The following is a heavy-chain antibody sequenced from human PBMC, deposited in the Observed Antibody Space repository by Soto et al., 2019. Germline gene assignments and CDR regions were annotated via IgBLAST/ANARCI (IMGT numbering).Heavy chain of an antibody. CDR1: GFTFSSYA. CDR2: ISGSGGST. J-gene: IGHJ6*02. Sequence: PGGSLRLSCAASGFTFSSYAMSWVRQAPGKGLEWVSAISGSGGSTYYADSVKGRFTISRDNSKNTLYLQMNSLRAEDTAVYYCAKVLIVLMVYDVYGMDVWGQGTTVTVSS. CDR3: AKVLIVLMVYDVYGMDV. D-gene: IGHD2-8*01. V-gene: IGHV3-23*01.